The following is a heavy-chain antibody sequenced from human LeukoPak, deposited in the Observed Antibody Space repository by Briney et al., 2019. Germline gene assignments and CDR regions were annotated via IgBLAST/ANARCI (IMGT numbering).Heavy chain of an antibody. CDR2: IIPILGIA. D-gene: IGHD2-8*01. Sequence: SVKVSCKASGGTFSSYAISWVRQAPGQGLEWMGRIIPILGIANYAQKFQGRVTITADKSTSTAYMELSSLRSEDTAVYYCAPAPYCTNGVCSGQQGEPDPWGQGTLVTVTS. J-gene: IGHJ5*02. V-gene: IGHV1-69*04. CDR3: APAPYCTNGVCSGQQGEPDP. CDR1: GGTFSSYA.